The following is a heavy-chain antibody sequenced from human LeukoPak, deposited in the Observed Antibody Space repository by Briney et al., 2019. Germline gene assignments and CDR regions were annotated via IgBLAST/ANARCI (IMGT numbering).Heavy chain of an antibody. V-gene: IGHV1-69*05. CDR1: GGTFSSYA. J-gene: IGHJ4*02. CDR3: ARRGDGYNQVYFDY. CDR2: IIPIFGTA. D-gene: IGHD5-24*01. Sequence: SVKVSCKASGGTFSSYAISWVRQAPGQGLEWMGGIIPIFGTANYAQKFQGRVTITTDESTSTAYMELSSLRSEDTAVYYCARRGDGYNQVYFDYWGQGTLVTVSS.